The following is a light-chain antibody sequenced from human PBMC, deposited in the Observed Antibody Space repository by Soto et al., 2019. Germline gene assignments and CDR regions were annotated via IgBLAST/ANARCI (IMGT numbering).Light chain of an antibody. V-gene: IGKV1-39*01. J-gene: IGKJ1*01. CDR2: RAS. CDR3: QQSYSSPPWT. CDR1: QTITSF. Sequence: DIQMTQSPSSLSASVGDRVTMSCGASQTITSFLNWYQQKPGTAPRLLISRASSVKSGVPPRFSGSGSGRDFTLTISSLRPEDVATYFCQQSYSSPPWTFGQGTKVDIK.